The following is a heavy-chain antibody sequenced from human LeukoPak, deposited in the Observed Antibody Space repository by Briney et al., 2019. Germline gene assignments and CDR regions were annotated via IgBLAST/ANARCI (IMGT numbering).Heavy chain of an antibody. J-gene: IGHJ5*02. V-gene: IGHV1-18*01. D-gene: IGHD4-11*01. CDR3: ARSVYSSDWFDP. CDR1: GYTFTSYG. CDR2: SSTYNGDT. Sequence: ASVKVSCKASGYTFTSYGITWVRQAPRQGLEWMGRSSTYNGDTNYAQKLQGRVTMTTDTSTSTAYMELRSLRSDDTAVYYCARSVYSSDWFDPWGQGTLVIVSS.